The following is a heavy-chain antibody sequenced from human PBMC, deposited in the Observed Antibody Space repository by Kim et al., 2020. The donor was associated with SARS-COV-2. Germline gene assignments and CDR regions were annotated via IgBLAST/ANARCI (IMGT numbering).Heavy chain of an antibody. Sequence: GGSLRLSCAASGFTFSNAWMSWVRQAPGKGLEWVGRIKSKTDGGTTDYAAPVKGRFTISRDDSKNTLYLQMNSLKTEDTAVYYCTRPYDSVYYYYGMDVWGQGTTVTVSS. CDR1: GFTFSNAW. CDR3: TRPYDSVYYYYGMDV. J-gene: IGHJ6*02. D-gene: IGHD3-10*01. V-gene: IGHV3-15*01. CDR2: IKSKTDGGTT.